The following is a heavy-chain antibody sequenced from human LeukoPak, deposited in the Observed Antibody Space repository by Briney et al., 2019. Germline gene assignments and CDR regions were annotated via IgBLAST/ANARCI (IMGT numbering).Heavy chain of an antibody. V-gene: IGHV1-2*02. CDR2: VDPRSGIT. CDR1: GYTFTDYY. CDR3: ATDNYGMLDY. J-gene: IGHJ4*02. D-gene: IGHD3-9*01. Sequence: GASVKVSCKAPGYTFTDYYIHWVRRAPGQGLEWMGWVDPRSGITKCTQKFQGRVTMTRDTSINTVYVDLSGLTFDDTAVYYCATDNYGMLDYWGQGTLVTVSS.